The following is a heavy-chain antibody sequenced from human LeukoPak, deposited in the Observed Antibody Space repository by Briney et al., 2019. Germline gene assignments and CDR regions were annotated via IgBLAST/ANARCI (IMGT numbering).Heavy chain of an antibody. CDR2: VQYSGST. D-gene: IGHD3-22*01. CDR1: GDSMSSSSDY. J-gene: IGHJ5*02. Sequence: PSETLSLTCTVSGDSMSSSSDYWAWIRQPPGKGLEWIWSVQYSGSTHDNPSLKSRVTLSVDTSKNHFSLKLTSVTATDTAVYYCARHASEVKSGYDGSGHDVQPRFIWFDPWGQGTLVTVSS. V-gene: IGHV4-39*01. CDR3: ARHASEVKSGYDGSGHDVQPRFIWFDP.